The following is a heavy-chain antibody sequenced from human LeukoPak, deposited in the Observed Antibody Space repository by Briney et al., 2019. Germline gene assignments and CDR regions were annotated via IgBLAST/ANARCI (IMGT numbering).Heavy chain of an antibody. CDR2: ISGSGGST. CDR1: GFTFSSYA. J-gene: IGHJ1*01. D-gene: IGHD6-19*01. CDR3: AIPLSSGWYEGYFQH. V-gene: IGHV3-23*01. Sequence: GGSLRLSCAASGFTFSSYAMSWVRQAPGKGLEWVSAISGSGGSTYYADSVKGRFTISRDNSKNTLYLQMNSLRAEDTAVYYCAIPLSSGWYEGYFQHWGQGTLVTVSS.